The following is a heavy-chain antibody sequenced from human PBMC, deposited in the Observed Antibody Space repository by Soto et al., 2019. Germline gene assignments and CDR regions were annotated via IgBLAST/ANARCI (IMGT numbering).Heavy chain of an antibody. J-gene: IGHJ4*02. D-gene: IGHD3-22*01. CDR3: ASADYYDSSGPHY. CDR1: GFTFSSYW. V-gene: IGHV3-74*01. CDR2: INSDGSST. Sequence: GGSLRLSCAASGFTFSSYWMHWVRQAPGKGLVWVSRINSDGSSTSYADSVKGRFTISRDNAKNSLYLQMNRLRAEDTAVYYCASADYYDSSGPHYWGQGTLVTVS.